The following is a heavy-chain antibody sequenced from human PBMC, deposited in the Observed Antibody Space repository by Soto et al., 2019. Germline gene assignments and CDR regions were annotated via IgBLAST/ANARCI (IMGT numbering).Heavy chain of an antibody. J-gene: IGHJ4*02. CDR2: IYWDEDK. CDR3: AHSDISTGYYNGY. Sequence: QITLKESGPTLVNPTQTLTLTCTFSGSSLSTSGVGVGWIRQPPGKALEWLALIYWDEDKRYRPSLKSRLTNTKDTSKNQVVLTMTNMDPVDTATYYCAHSDISTGYYNGYWGQGTLVTVSS. CDR1: GSSLSTSGVG. V-gene: IGHV2-5*02. D-gene: IGHD3-9*01.